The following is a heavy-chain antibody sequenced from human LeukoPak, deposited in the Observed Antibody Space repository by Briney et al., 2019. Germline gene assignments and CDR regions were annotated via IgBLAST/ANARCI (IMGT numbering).Heavy chain of an antibody. CDR1: GGSISSSSYY. Sequence: SETLSLTCTVSGGSISSSSYYWGWIRQPPGKGLEWIGSIYYSGSTYYNPSLKSRVTTSVDTSKNQFSLKLSSVTAADTAVYYCASPYCSGGSCYSGMGDYWGQGTLVTVSS. V-gene: IGHV4-39*01. J-gene: IGHJ4*02. CDR2: IYYSGST. D-gene: IGHD2-15*01. CDR3: ASPYCSGGSCYSGMGDY.